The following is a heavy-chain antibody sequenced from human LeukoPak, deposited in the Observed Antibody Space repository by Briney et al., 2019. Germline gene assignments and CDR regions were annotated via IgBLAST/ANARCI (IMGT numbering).Heavy chain of an antibody. V-gene: IGHV1-2*02. CDR1: GYTFTGYY. J-gene: IGHJ4*02. Sequence: AASVTVSCKASGYTFTGYYMHWVRQAPGQGLEWMGWINPNSGGTNYAQKFQGRVTMTRDTSISTAYMELSRLRSDDTAVYYCARGFVSDSSGHYFHWGQGTLVTVSS. CDR3: ARGFVSDSSGHYFH. D-gene: IGHD3-22*01. CDR2: INPNSGGT.